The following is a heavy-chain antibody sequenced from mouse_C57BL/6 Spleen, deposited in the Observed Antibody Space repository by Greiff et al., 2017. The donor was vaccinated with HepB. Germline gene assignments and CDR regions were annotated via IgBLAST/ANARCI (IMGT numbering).Heavy chain of an antibody. J-gene: IGHJ1*03. V-gene: IGHV3-6*01. D-gene: IGHD2-10*02. CDR2: ISYDGSN. Sequence: ESGPGLVKPSQSLSLTCSVTGYSITSGYYWNWIRQFPGNKLEWMGYISYDGSNNYNPSLKNRISITRDTSKNQFFLKLNSVTTEDTATYYCARYRTYGTYWYFDVWGTGTTVTVSS. CDR3: ARYRTYGTYWYFDV. CDR1: GYSITSGYY.